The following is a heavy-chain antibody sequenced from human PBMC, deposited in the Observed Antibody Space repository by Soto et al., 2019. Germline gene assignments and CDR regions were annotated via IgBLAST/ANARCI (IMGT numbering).Heavy chain of an antibody. J-gene: IGHJ6*02. CDR2: VSYDGSSE. Sequence: VQMVESGGGVVQPGRSLRLTCAVSGFTFSDYGMHWVRQAPRKGLVWVAVVSYDGSSEFYAHSVKGRFTISRDTSRNTLHLQMNSLRPEDTAVYYCAKAGYCTRGNCYDYYRYGMDVWGQGTAVTVSS. V-gene: IGHV3-30*18. CDR3: AKAGYCTRGNCYDYYRYGMDV. D-gene: IGHD3-10*01. CDR1: GFTFSDYG.